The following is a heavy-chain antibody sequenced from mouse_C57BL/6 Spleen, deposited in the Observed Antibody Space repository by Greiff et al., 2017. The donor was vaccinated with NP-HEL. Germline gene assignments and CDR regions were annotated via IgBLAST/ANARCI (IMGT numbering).Heavy chain of an antibody. CDR2: ISYDGSN. D-gene: IGHD2-4*01. Sequence: EVQLVESGPGLVKPSQSLSLTCSVTGYSITSGYYWNWIRQFPGNKLEWMGYISYDGSNNYNPSLKNRISITRDTSKNQFFLKLNSVTTEDTATYYCARERTTYYDYEGFAYWGQGTLVTVSA. J-gene: IGHJ3*01. CDR1: GYSITSGYY. CDR3: ARERTTYYDYEGFAY. V-gene: IGHV3-6*01.